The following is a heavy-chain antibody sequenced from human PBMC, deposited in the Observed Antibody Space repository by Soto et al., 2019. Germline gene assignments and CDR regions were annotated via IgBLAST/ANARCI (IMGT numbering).Heavy chain of an antibody. Sequence: QVQLVQSGAEVKKPGSSVKVSCKASGGTFSSYAISWVRQAPGQGLEWMGGIIPIFGTANYAQKFQGRFTITANKSTSTDLMELNSVRSEDTAVYYCARDVGGVGVWFDPWGEGTLVTVSS. D-gene: IGHD3-16*01. V-gene: IGHV1-69*06. J-gene: IGHJ5*02. CDR3: ARDVGGVGVWFDP. CDR2: IIPIFGTA. CDR1: GGTFSSYA.